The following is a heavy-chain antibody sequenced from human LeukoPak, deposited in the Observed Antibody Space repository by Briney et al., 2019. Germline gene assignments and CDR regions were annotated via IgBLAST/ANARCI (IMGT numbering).Heavy chain of an antibody. V-gene: IGHV1-46*01. CDR3: ARDVSGSYPFDY. Sequence: ASVKVSCTASGYTFTNYYMHWVRQAPGQGLEWMGIINPNGGSTTYAQKFQGRVTMTRDTSTSTVYMELSSLRSEDTAVYYCARDVSGSYPFDYWGQGTLVTVSS. J-gene: IGHJ4*02. CDR1: GYTFTNYY. CDR2: INPNGGST. D-gene: IGHD1-26*01.